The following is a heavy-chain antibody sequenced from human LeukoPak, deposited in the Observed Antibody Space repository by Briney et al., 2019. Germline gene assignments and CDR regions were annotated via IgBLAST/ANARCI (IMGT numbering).Heavy chain of an antibody. CDR2: IWYDGSNK. V-gene: IGHV3-33*06. D-gene: IGHD2-15*01. J-gene: IGHJ6*03. Sequence: PGRSLRLSCAASGFTFSSYGMHWVRQAPGKGLEWVAVIWYDGSNKYYADSVKGRFTISRDNSKNTLYLQMNSLRAEDTAVYYCAKVDGYCSGGSCYRYYYYMDVWGKGTTVTVSS. CDR1: GFTFSSYG. CDR3: AKVDGYCSGGSCYRYYYYMDV.